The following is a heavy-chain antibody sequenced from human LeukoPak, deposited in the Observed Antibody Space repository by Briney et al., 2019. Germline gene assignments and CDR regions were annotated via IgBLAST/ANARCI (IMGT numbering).Heavy chain of an antibody. J-gene: IGHJ6*03. V-gene: IGHV4-38-2*02. D-gene: IGHD1-20*01. CDR3: ARHYHNSKGFAYYYYYMDV. CDR2: IYHSGST. CDR1: GYSISSGYY. Sequence: SETLSLTCTVSGYSISSGYYWGWIRQPPGKGLEWIGSIYHSGSTYYNPSLKSRVTISVDTSKNQFSLKLSSVTAADTAVYYCARHYHNSKGFAYYYYYMDVWGKGTTVTISS.